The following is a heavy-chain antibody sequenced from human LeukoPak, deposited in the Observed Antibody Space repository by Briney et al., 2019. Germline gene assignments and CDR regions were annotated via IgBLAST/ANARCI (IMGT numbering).Heavy chain of an antibody. J-gene: IGHJ5*02. CDR3: ARTGRRFRGWFDP. CDR2: IYPGDSDT. V-gene: IGHV5-51*01. D-gene: IGHD3-3*01. CDR1: GYCFTSYW. Sequence: GESLEISCKGSGYCFTSYWIGWVRQMPGKGLEWMGIIYPGDSDTRYSPSFQGQVTISADKSISTAYLQWSSLKASDTAMYYCARTGRRFRGWFDPWGQGTLVTVSS.